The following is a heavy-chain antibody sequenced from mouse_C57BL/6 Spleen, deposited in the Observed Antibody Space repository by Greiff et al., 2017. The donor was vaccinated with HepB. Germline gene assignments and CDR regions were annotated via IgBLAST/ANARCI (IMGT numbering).Heavy chain of an antibody. CDR2: IWRGGST. J-gene: IGHJ4*01. D-gene: IGHD2-4*01. Sequence: VKLQESGPGLVQPSQSLSITCTVSGFSLTSYGVHWVRQSPGKGLEWLGVIWRGGSTDYNAAFMSRLSITKDNSKSQVFFKMNSLQADDTAIYYCAKNGGLRDAMDYWGQGTSVTVSS. V-gene: IGHV2-5*01. CDR1: GFSLTSYG. CDR3: AKNGGLRDAMDY.